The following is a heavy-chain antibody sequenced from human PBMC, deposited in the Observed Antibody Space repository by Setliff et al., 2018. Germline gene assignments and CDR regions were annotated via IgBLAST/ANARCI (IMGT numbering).Heavy chain of an antibody. CDR1: GFTFSDYY. J-gene: IGHJ6*03. V-gene: IGHV3-7*01. D-gene: IGHD3-10*02. CDR2: IKQDGSQK. CDR3: VRDDVRGYYMDV. Sequence: GGSLRLSCAASGFTFSDYYMNWVRQAPGKGLEWVANIKQDGSQKYYVDSVKGRFTISRDNAKNSLYLQMNSLRAEDTAVYYCVRDDVRGYYMDVWGKGTTVTVSS.